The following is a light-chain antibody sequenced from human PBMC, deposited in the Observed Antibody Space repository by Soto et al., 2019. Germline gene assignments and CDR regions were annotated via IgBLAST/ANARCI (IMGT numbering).Light chain of an antibody. J-gene: IGKJ2*01. V-gene: IGKV3-15*01. CDR2: GAS. Sequence: EIGMTQSPATLSVSPGERATLSCRASQSVSSNLAWYQQKPGQAPRLLISGASTRATGIPDRFSGSGSGTEFTLTISSLQSEDFAVYYCQQYNNWPPRYTFGQGTKLEIK. CDR3: QQYNNWPPRYT. CDR1: QSVSSN.